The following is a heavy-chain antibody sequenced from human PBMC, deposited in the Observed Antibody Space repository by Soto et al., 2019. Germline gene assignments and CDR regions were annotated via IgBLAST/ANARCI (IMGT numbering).Heavy chain of an antibody. Sequence: QVQLVQSGAEVKKPGSSVKDSCKASGGTFSSYTISWVRQAPGQGLEWMGRIIPILGIANYAQKFQGRVTITADQATSTAYMELSSLRSEETAVSSWAGGSEDIVVVVAAGDGMDVSGQGTTVTVSS. CDR1: GGTFSSYT. CDR2: IIPILGIA. CDR3: AGGSEDIVVVVAAGDGMDV. D-gene: IGHD2-15*01. V-gene: IGHV1-69*02. J-gene: IGHJ6*02.